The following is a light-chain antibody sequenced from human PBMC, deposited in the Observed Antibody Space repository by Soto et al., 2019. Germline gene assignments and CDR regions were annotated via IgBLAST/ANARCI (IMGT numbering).Light chain of an antibody. CDR3: SSYTSSNTVV. Sequence: QSALTQPASVSGSPGQSITISCTGTSSDVGGYDYVSWYQQHPGKAPKLLIYGVISRPSGASNRFSASKSGNTSSLTISGLQAEDEADYYCSSYTSSNTVVFGGGTKVTVL. V-gene: IGLV2-14*01. CDR2: GVI. CDR1: SSDVGGYDY. J-gene: IGLJ2*01.